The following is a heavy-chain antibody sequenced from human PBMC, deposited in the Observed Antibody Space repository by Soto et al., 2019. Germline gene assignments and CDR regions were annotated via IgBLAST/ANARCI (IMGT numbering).Heavy chain of an antibody. J-gene: IGHJ6*02. V-gene: IGHV3-15*07. D-gene: IGHD1-26*01. CDR2: IKSKTDGGTT. Sequence: PGGSLRLSCAASGFTFSNAWMNWVRQAPGKGLEWVGRIKSKTDGGTTDYAAPVKGRFTISRDDSKNTLYLQMNSLKTEDTAVYYRTTAVEWELLYYYGMDVWGQGTTVTVSS. CDR3: TTAVEWELLYYYGMDV. CDR1: GFTFSNAW.